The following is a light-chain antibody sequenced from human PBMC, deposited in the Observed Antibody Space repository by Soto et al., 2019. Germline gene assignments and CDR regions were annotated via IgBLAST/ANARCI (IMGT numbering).Light chain of an antibody. V-gene: IGKV3-15*01. Sequence: EIVMTQFPATLSVSPGERATLSCRASQSVNSKLAWYQQKPGQAPRLLIYGASTRATDIPARFTGSGFGTEFTLSISSLQSGDFAVYYCQHHSNWPPPFGQGTKVEI. J-gene: IGKJ1*01. CDR2: GAS. CDR3: QHHSNWPPP. CDR1: QSVNSK.